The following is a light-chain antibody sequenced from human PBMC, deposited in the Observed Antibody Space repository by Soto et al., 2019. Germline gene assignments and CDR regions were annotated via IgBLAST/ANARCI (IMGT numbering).Light chain of an antibody. CDR3: CSYAGSYTYV. J-gene: IGLJ1*01. V-gene: IGLV2-11*01. Sequence: QSALTQPRSLSGSPGQSVTISCTGTTSDVGGYNYVSWYQQHPGKAPKLMIYDVSKRPSVVPDRFSGSKSGNTAFLTISGLQAEDEADYYCCSYAGSYTYVFGTGTKVTVL. CDR2: DVS. CDR1: TSDVGGYNY.